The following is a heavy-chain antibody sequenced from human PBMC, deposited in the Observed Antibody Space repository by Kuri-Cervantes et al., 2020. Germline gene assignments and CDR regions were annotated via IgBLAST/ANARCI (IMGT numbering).Heavy chain of an antibody. CDR1: GGSISSSSYY. D-gene: IGHD2-15*01. Sequence: SETLSLTCTVSGGSISSSSYYWGWIRQPPGKGLEWIGSIYYSGSTYYNPSLKSRVTISVDTSKNQFSLKLSSVTAADTAVYYCARVSGYCSGGSCDWGLDAFDIWGQGTMVTVSS. J-gene: IGHJ3*02. CDR3: ARVSGYCSGGSCDWGLDAFDI. CDR2: IYYSGST. V-gene: IGHV4-39*01.